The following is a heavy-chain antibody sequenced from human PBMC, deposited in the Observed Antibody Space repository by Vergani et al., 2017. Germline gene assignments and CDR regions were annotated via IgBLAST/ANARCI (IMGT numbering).Heavy chain of an antibody. Sequence: EVQLLESGGGVVQPGGSLRLSCAASGFTFSGHAMSWVRQAPGRGLEWVSGITSIGRTTNYADAVKGLFTISRDNSKETLYLQMNNVRADDTAVYYCAKELIVPGAVPRVTPFDHWGQGTLVTVSS. CDR3: AKELIVPGAVPRVTPFDH. CDR2: ITSIGRTT. D-gene: IGHD6-13*01. J-gene: IGHJ4*02. CDR1: GFTFSGHA. V-gene: IGHV3-23*01.